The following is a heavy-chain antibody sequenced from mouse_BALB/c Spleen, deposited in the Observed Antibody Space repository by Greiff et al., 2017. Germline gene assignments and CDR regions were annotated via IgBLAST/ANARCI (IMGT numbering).Heavy chain of an antibody. Sequence: EVQLKESGPGLVKPSQSLSLTCTVTGYSITSDYAWNWIRQFPGNKLEWMGYISYSGSTSYNPSLKSRISITRDTSKNQFFLQLNSVTTEDTATYYCCIYYGNYYFDYWGQGTTLTVSS. CDR3: CIYYGNYYFDY. V-gene: IGHV3-2*02. J-gene: IGHJ2*01. D-gene: IGHD2-1*01. CDR2: ISYSGST. CDR1: GYSITSDYA.